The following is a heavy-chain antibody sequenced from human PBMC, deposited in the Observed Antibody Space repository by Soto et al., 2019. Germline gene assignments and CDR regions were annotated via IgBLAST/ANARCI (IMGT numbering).Heavy chain of an antibody. J-gene: IGHJ3*02. V-gene: IGHV4-4*02. CDR1: RGSMSSSDW. D-gene: IGHD3-16*01. CDR3: ATWGSTAFDI. Sequence: QLQESGPGLVEPSGTLSLTCAVSRGSMSSSDWWCWVRQAPGKGLEWIGETYHSGNTNYNPSLKSRVTLSVDNSKNQFSLTLTSVTDADTGVYYCATWGSTAFDIWGQGTMVTVSS. CDR2: TYHSGNT.